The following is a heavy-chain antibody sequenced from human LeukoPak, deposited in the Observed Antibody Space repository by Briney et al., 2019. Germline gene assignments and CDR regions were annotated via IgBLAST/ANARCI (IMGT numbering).Heavy chain of an antibody. D-gene: IGHD3-22*01. CDR3: ARALSTHYYDSSGYSN. CDR2: IIPILGIA. CDR1: GGTFSRYT. Sequence: VASVKVSCKASGGTFSRYTISWVRQTPGQGLEWMGTIIPILGIANYAQKFQGRVTITADKSTSTAYMELSSLRSEDTAVYYCARALSTHYYDSSGYSNWGQETLVTVSS. V-gene: IGHV1-69*02. J-gene: IGHJ4*02.